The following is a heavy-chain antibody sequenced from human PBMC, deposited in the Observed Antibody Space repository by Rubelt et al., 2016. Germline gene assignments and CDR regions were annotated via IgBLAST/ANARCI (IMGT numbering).Heavy chain of an antibody. CDR3: AKSGCSGGSCYFYYFDS. Sequence: EVQLLESGGGLVQPGGSLRLSCAASGFTFSSYAMSWVRQAPGKGLEWVSAISASGGSTYSSGGSTYYADPVKGRFTISRDNSKNTLSLQRNSLRAEDTAIYYWAKSGCSGGSCYFYYFDSWGQGTLVTVSS. CDR1: GFTFSSYA. J-gene: IGHJ4*02. CDR2: ISASGGSTYSSGGST. D-gene: IGHD2-15*01. V-gene: IGHV3-23*01.